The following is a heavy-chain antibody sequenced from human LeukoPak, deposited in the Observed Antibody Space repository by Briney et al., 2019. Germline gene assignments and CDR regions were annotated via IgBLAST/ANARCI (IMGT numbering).Heavy chain of an antibody. D-gene: IGHD4-23*01. V-gene: IGHV3-23*01. CDR3: AKKGGNSGFFDS. CDR2: IGPSGAST. J-gene: IGHJ4*02. Sequence: PGGSLRLSCAAYAFTFSSYAMSWVRQAPGKGLEWVSAIGPSGASTSYTDSVKGRFTISRDNSKNTLYLQMNSLRAEDTAVYYCAKKGGNSGFFDSWGQGTLVTVSS. CDR1: AFTFSSYA.